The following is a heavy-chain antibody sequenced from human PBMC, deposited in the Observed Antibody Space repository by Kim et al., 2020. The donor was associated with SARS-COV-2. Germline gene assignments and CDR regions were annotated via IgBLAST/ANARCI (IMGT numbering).Heavy chain of an antibody. CDR1: GFTFSSHS. V-gene: IGHV3-48*02. CDR2: ISSSSGTI. CDR3: ARDRDWTFDY. D-gene: IGHD1-1*01. J-gene: IGHJ4*02. Sequence: RGSLRLSCAASGFTFSSHSMNWVRQAPGKGLEWVSYISSSSGTIYYADSVKGRFTISRDNAKNSLYLQMNSLRDDDTAVYYCARDRDWTFDYWGQGTLVTVSS.